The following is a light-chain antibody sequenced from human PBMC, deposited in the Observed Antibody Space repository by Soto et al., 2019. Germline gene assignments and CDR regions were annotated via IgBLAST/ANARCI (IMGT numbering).Light chain of an antibody. CDR1: QSISNW. V-gene: IGKV1-5*03. CDR3: QQYKSYASS. Sequence: DIQMTQSPSTLSTSVGDRVTITCRARQSISNWLAWYQQKPGKAPKLLIYKASTLESGVPSRFSGSGSGTESTLTISSLQTDDFATYYFQQYKSYASSFGQGTKLEFK. CDR2: KAS. J-gene: IGKJ2*03.